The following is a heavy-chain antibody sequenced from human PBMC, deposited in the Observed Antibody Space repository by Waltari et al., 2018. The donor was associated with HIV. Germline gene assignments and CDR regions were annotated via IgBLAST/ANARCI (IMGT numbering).Heavy chain of an antibody. CDR2: ISSSSSYI. CDR3: ARVNHYYGMDV. CDR1: GLTLSGYS. V-gene: IGHV3-21*01. Sequence: EVQLVESGGGLVKPGGSLRISFAASGLTLSGYSMNWVRQAPGKGLEWVSSISSSSSYIYYADSVKGRFTISRDNAKNSLYLQMNSLSAEDTAVYYCARVNHYYGMDVWGQGTTVTVSS. J-gene: IGHJ6*02.